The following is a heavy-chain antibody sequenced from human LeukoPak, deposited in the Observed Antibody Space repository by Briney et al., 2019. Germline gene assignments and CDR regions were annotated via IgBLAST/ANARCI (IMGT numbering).Heavy chain of an antibody. CDR1: GYTFTSYD. V-gene: IGHV1-8*01. Sequence: ASVKVSCKASGYTFTSYDINWVRQATGQGLEWMGWMNPNSGNTGYAQKFQGRVTMTRNTSISTAYMELSSLRSEDTAVYYCARVTFEGGSSWYGGNYYYYYMDVWGKGTTVTVSS. D-gene: IGHD6-13*01. CDR3: ARVTFEGGSSWYGGNYYYYYMDV. J-gene: IGHJ6*03. CDR2: MNPNSGNT.